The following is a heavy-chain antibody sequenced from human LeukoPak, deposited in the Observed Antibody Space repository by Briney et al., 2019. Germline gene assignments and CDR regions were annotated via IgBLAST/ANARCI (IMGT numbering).Heavy chain of an antibody. CDR3: AKHSGSYFIYYVDS. D-gene: IGHD1-26*01. J-gene: IGHJ4*02. V-gene: IGHV3-23*01. Sequence: GGSLRLSCAASGFTFSSYGMSWVRQAPGKGLEWVSTISGSAYNTYYADSVKGRFTISRDNSANTLYLQMNSLRAEDTALYYCAKHSGSYFIYYVDSWGRGTLVTVSS. CDR2: ISGSAYNT. CDR1: GFTFSSYG.